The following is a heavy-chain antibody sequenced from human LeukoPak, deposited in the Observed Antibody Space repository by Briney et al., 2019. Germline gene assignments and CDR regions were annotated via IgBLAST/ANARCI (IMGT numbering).Heavy chain of an antibody. Sequence: PSETLSLTCTVSGGSISRYYWSWIRQPAGKGRVWIGRIYTSGSTNYNPSLKSRVTMSVATSKNQFSLKLSSQYSAETAAHYCAYYDFWSGYFYWGQGTLVTVSS. CDR2: IYTSGST. V-gene: IGHV4-4*07. D-gene: IGHD3-3*01. CDR3: AYYDFWSGYFY. CDR1: GGSISRYY. J-gene: IGHJ4*02.